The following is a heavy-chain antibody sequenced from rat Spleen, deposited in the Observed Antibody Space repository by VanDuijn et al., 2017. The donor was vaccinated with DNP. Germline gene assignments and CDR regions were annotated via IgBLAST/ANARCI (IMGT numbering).Heavy chain of an antibody. V-gene: IGHV5-29*01. CDR3: AREFLGYYFDY. Sequence: VQLKESGPGLVQPSQTLSLTCTVSGFSLTSYGVSWVRQPPGKGLEWVATIIYDGSSTYYGDSVKGRFTISRDNAKSTLYLQMDSLRSEDTATYYCAREFLGYYFDYWGQGVMVTVSS. CDR2: IIYDGSST. CDR1: GFSLTSYG. D-gene: IGHD4-6*01. J-gene: IGHJ2*01.